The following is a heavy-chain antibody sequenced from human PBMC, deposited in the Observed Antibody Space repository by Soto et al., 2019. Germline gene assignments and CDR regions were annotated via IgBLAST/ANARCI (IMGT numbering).Heavy chain of an antibody. Sequence: QVQLQESGPGLVKPSETLSLTCTVSGGSVSSGSYYWSWIRQPPGKGLEWIGYIYSSGRTSYNPSLQSRVTISVDTSTNQFSLKLSSVTAADTAVYYCARDGDGYHYWGQGTLVTVSS. CDR3: ARDGDGYHY. D-gene: IGHD5-12*01. CDR1: GGSVSSGSYY. J-gene: IGHJ4*02. CDR2: IYSSGRT. V-gene: IGHV4-61*01.